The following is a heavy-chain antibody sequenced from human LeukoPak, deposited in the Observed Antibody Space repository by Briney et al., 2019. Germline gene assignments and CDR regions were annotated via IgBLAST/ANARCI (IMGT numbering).Heavy chain of an antibody. CDR2: INPSGGST. CDR3: ARASSEYYYDSSGYPWGAFDI. V-gene: IGHV1-46*01. CDR1: GYTFTSYY. Sequence: ASVKVSCKASGYTFTSYYMHWVRQAPGQGLEWMGIINPSGGSTSYAQKFQGRVTMTRDTSTSTVYMGLSSLRSEDTAVYYCARASSEYYYDSSGYPWGAFDIWGQGTMVTVSS. D-gene: IGHD3-22*01. J-gene: IGHJ3*02.